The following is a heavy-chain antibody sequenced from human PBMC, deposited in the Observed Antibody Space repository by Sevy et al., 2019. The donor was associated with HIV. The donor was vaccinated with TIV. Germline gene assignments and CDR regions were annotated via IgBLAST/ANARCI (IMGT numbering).Heavy chain of an antibody. V-gene: IGHV4-39*01. CDR1: GASISSSGYY. CDR3: AGPILTYNNGWSYYDY. J-gene: IGHJ4*02. CDR2: INYNGIT. D-gene: IGHD6-19*01. Sequence: SETLYLTCTVCGASISSSGYYWGWIRQPPGKGLEWIASINYNGITFYNPSLKSRITISADTSKNQFSLDLNSVTAADTAIYYCAGPILTYNNGWSYYDYWGQGTVVTVSS.